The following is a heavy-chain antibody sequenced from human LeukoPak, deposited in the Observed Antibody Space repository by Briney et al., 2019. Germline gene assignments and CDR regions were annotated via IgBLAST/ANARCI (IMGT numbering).Heavy chain of an antibody. CDR1: GYTFTSHE. CDR3: GRAASPYYYAMDA. V-gene: IGHV1-8*01. Sequence: ASVKVSCKSSGYTFTSHEINWVRQVTGQGLEWMGRANPNSGSTDYAQRFQGRLILTTNTSSRTAYMELSSLTSSDTAVYFCGRAASPYYYAMDAWGQGTTVTVSS. J-gene: IGHJ6*02. CDR2: ANPNSGST.